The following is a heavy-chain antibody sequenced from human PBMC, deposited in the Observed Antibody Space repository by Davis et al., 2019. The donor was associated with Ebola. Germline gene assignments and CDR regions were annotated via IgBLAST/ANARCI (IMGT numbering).Heavy chain of an antibody. CDR1: GYTFTSYA. J-gene: IGHJ6*02. CDR3: ARDRRLRFLEWFAGPTMDV. V-gene: IGHV1-18*01. D-gene: IGHD3-3*01. CDR2: ISAYNGNT. Sequence: ASVKVSCKASGYTFTSYAMHWVRQAPGQRLEWMGWISAYNGNTNYAQKLQGRVTMTTDTSTSTAYMELRSLRSDDTAVYYCARDRRLRFLEWFAGPTMDVWGQGTTVTVSS.